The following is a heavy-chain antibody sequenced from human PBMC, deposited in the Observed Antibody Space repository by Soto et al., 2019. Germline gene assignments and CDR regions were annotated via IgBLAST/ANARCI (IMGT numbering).Heavy chain of an antibody. CDR1: GYSFTSYW. CDR2: IYPGDSDT. V-gene: IGHV5-51*01. CDR3: ARHRGRSTTHYYMDV. J-gene: IGHJ6*03. Sequence: PGESLKISCKGSGYSFTSYWIGWVLQMPWKGLEWMGIIYPGDSDTRYSPSFQGQVTISADKSISTAYLQWSSLKASDTAMYYCARHRGRSTTHYYMDVWGKGTTVTVSS. D-gene: IGHD2-2*01.